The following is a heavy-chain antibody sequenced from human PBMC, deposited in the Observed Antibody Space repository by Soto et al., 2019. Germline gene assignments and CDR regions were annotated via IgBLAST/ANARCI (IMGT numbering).Heavy chain of an antibody. CDR1: GFTFSSYG. J-gene: IGHJ6*02. V-gene: IGHV3-30*03. CDR3: AAYMTTVTTYYYYGMDV. D-gene: IGHD4-4*01. Sequence: GGSLRLSCAASGFTFSSYGMHWVRQAPGKGLEWVAVISYDGSNKYYADSVKGRFTISRDNSKNTLYLQMNSLRAEDTAVYYCAAYMTTVTTYYYYGMDVWGQGTTVTVSS. CDR2: ISYDGSNK.